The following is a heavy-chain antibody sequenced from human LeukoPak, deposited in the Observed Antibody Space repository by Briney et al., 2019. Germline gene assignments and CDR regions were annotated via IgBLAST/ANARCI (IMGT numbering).Heavy chain of an antibody. J-gene: IGHJ6*03. CDR3: ARDSGDYEGSYYYMDV. D-gene: IGHD4-17*01. CDR2: IYCTGIT. V-gene: IGHV4-61*10. CDR1: GGSVRSGSYH. Sequence: SETLSLTCTVSGGSVRSGSYHWSWIRLPAGKGLEWLGRIYCTGITNYNPSLKSRVTISVDTSKNQFSLKLSSVTAADTAVYYCARDSGDYEGSYYYMDVWGKGTTVTISS.